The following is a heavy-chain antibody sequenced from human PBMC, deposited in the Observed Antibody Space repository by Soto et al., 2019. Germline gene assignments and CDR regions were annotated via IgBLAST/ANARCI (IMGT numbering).Heavy chain of an antibody. CDR1: GYTFTSYG. J-gene: IGHJ4*02. CDR2: ISAYNGNT. CDR3: EIGYCSGGSCYETXFDX. Sequence: ASVKVSCKASGYTFTSYGISWVRQAPGQGLEWMGWISAYNGNTNYAQKLQGRVTMTTDTSTSTAYMELRSLRSDDTAVYYCEIGYCSGGSCYETXFDXWGQRTLVTVSS. D-gene: IGHD2-15*01. V-gene: IGHV1-18*01.